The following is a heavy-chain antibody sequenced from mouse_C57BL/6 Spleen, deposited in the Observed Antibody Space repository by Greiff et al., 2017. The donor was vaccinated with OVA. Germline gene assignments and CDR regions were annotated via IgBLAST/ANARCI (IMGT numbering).Heavy chain of an antibody. CDR1: GYAFSSSW. V-gene: IGHV1-82*01. Sequence: VQLVESGPELVKPGASVKISCKASGYAFSSSWMNWVKQRPGKGLEWIGRIYPGDGDTNYNGKFKGKATLTADKSSSTAYMQLSSLTSEDSAVYFCEYYGNYYAMDYWGQGTSVTVSS. J-gene: IGHJ4*01. CDR3: EYYGNYYAMDY. CDR2: IYPGDGDT. D-gene: IGHD2-1*01.